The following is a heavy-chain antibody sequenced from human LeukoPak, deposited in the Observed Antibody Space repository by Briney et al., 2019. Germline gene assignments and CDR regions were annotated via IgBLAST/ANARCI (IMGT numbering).Heavy chain of an antibody. Sequence: GGSLRLSCAASGLTFSSYGMHWVRQAPGKGLEWVAFIRYDGSNKYYADSVKGRFTISRDNSKNTLYLQMNSLRAEDTAVYYCAKGYSNYCGYWGQGTLVTVSS. D-gene: IGHD4-11*01. J-gene: IGHJ4*02. CDR3: AKGYSNYCGY. V-gene: IGHV3-30*02. CDR1: GLTFSSYG. CDR2: IRYDGSNK.